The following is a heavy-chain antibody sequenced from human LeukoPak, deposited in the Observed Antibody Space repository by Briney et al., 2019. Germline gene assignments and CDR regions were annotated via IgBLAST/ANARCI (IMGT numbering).Heavy chain of an antibody. Sequence: PSQTLSLTCTVSGGSISSGSYYWSWIRQPAGKGLEWIGRIYTSGSTNYNPSLKSRVTISVDTSKNQFSLKLSSVTAADTAVYYCAWSRNYGAPFDYWGQGTLVTVSS. CDR2: IYTSGST. CDR1: GGSISSGSYY. CDR3: AWSRNYGAPFDY. J-gene: IGHJ4*02. V-gene: IGHV4-61*02. D-gene: IGHD4-17*01.